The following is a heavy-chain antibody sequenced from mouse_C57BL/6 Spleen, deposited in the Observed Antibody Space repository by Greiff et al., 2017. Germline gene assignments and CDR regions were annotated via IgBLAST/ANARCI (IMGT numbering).Heavy chain of an antibody. Sequence: EVQLVESGGDLVKPGGSLKLSCAASGFTFSSYGMSWVRPTPDKRLEWVATISSGGSYTYYPDSVKGRFTISRDNAKNTLYRQMSSQKSEDTAMYYCAREKGNAMDYWGQGTSVTVSS. J-gene: IGHJ4*01. CDR3: AREKGNAMDY. V-gene: IGHV5-6*01. CDR2: ISSGGSYT. CDR1: GFTFSSYG.